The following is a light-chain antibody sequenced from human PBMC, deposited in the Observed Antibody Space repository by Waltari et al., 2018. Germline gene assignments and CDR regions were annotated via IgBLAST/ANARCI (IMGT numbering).Light chain of an antibody. CDR3: QQYGKSPLT. Sequence: EIVLTQSPGTLSLSLGERATLSCRASQSVDLNYLAWYQQKPGQAPRLLIYGASSRATGIPDRFSGSVSGTDFTLTISRLEPEDFAVYHCQQYGKSPLTFGGGTKVEIK. CDR1: QSVDLNY. V-gene: IGKV3-20*01. CDR2: GAS. J-gene: IGKJ4*01.